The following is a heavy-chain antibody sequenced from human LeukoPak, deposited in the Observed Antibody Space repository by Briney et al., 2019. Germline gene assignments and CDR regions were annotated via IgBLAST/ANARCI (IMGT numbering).Heavy chain of an antibody. D-gene: IGHD1-26*01. Sequence: SETLSLTCTVSGGSISSYYWSWIRQPPGKGLEWIGYIYYSGSTNYNPSLKSRVTISVDTSKNQFSLKLSSVTAADTAVYYCARPVVEVGATVSVEYFDYWGQGTLVTVSP. V-gene: IGHV4-59*01. J-gene: IGHJ4*02. CDR2: IYYSGST. CDR1: GGSISSYY. CDR3: ARPVVEVGATVSVEYFDY.